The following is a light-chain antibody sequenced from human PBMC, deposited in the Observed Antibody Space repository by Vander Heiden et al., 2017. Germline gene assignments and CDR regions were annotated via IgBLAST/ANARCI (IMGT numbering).Light chain of an antibody. J-gene: IGKJ2*01. Sequence: DVVMTQPLLSLPVTPGEPASISCRSSPSLLYSDGYNYLDWYLQKPGQSPQLLIYLGSNRASGVPDRFSGSGSGTDFTLNISRVEAEDVGVFYCMQALHTPYTFGQGTKLEIK. CDR3: MQALHTPYT. V-gene: IGKV2-28*01. CDR1: PSLLYSDGYNY. CDR2: LGS.